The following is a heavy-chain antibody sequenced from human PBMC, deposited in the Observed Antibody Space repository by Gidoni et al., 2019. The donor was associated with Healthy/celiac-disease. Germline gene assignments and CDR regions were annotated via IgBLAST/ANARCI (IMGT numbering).Heavy chain of an antibody. CDR2: IIPIFGTA. CDR3: GELSSHSPDY. V-gene: IGHV1-69*01. CDR1: GGTFSSYA. J-gene: IGHJ4*02. Sequence: QVQLVQSGAEVKKPGSSVKVSCKASGGTFSSYAISWVRQAPGQGLEWMGGIIPIFGTANYAQKFQGRVTITADESTSTAYMELSSLRSEDRIMITFGELSSHSPDYWGQGTLVTVSS. D-gene: IGHD3-16*02.